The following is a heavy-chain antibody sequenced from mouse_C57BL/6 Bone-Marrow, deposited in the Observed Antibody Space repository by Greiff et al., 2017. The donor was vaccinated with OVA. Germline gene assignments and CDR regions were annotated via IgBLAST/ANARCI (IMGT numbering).Heavy chain of an antibody. J-gene: IGHJ3*01. Sequence: EVNVVESGGDLVKPGGSLKLSCAASGFTFSSYGMSWVRQTPDKRLEWVATISSGGSYTYYPDSVKGRFTISRDNAKNTLYLQMSSLKSEDTAMYYCARQQDGASYWGQGTLVTVSA. V-gene: IGHV5-6*01. CDR3: ARQQDGASY. CDR1: GFTFSSYG. CDR2: ISSGGSYT.